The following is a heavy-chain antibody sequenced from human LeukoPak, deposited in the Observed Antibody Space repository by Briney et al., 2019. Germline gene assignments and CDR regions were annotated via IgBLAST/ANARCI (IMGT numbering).Heavy chain of an antibody. CDR2: LSSDGNRE. V-gene: IGHV3-30-3*01. CDR3: ARGTYSSGRCDVFAI. Sequence: GGSLRLSCAASGFTFSLSAAMPWVRQAPGKGVEWVAALSSDGNREHFAASVKGRFTISSDISKNALYLEMNSLRPEDTAIYYCARGTYSSGRCDVFAIWGQGTMVTVCS. J-gene: IGHJ3*02. CDR1: GFTFSLSA. D-gene: IGHD6-19*01.